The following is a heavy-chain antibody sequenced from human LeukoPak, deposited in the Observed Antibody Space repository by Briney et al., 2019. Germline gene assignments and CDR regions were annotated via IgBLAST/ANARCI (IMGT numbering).Heavy chain of an antibody. V-gene: IGHV1-69*13. CDR3: AREAEKPESFDY. Sequence: SVKVSCKASGCTFSSYAISWVRQAPGQGLEWMGGIIPIFGTANYAQKFQGRVTITADESTSTAYMELSSLRSEDTAVYYCAREAEKPESFDYWGQGTLVTVSS. CDR1: GCTFSSYA. J-gene: IGHJ4*02. D-gene: IGHD1-14*01. CDR2: IIPIFGTA.